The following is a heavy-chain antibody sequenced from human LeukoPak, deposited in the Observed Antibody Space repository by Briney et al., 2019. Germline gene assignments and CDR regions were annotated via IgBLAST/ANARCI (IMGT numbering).Heavy chain of an antibody. CDR1: GGSISGGDYY. D-gene: IGHD2-2*01. CDR2: IYYSGST. Sequence: SQTLSLTCTVSGGSISGGDYYWSWIRQPPGKGLEWIGYIYYSGSTYYNPSLKSRVTISVDTSKNQFSLKLSSVTAADTAVYYCARGHCSSTSCYHGYYYYYMDVWGKGTTVTVSS. J-gene: IGHJ6*03. CDR3: ARGHCSSTSCYHGYYYYYMDV. V-gene: IGHV4-30-4*01.